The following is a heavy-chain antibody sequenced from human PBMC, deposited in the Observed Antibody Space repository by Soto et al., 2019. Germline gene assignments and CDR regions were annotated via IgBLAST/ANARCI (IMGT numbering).Heavy chain of an antibody. CDR2: IYYRGNA. Sequence: PSETLSLTCSVSDDSINSDKYYWGWIRQPPGKGLEWIGSIYYRGNAYYNPSLQTRVTISLDKSKSQFSLKLNSVTAADTAVYYCARLRETNVLRFLEWSRGGDYYYYMDVWGKGTTVTVSS. CDR1: DDSINSDKYY. J-gene: IGHJ6*03. D-gene: IGHD3-3*01. CDR3: ARLRETNVLRFLEWSRGGDYYYYMDV. V-gene: IGHV4-39*01.